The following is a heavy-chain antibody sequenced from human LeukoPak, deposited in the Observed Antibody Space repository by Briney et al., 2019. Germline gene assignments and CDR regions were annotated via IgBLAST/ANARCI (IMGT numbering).Heavy chain of an antibody. Sequence: GRSLRLTCAASGFTFSSYGMHWVRQAPGKGLEWVAVIWYDGSNKYYADSVKGRFTISRDNSKNTLYLQMNSLRAEDTAVYYCARSPIYYDSSGYAFDYWGQGTLVTVSS. CDR1: GFTFSSYG. D-gene: IGHD3-22*01. J-gene: IGHJ4*02. CDR3: ARSPIYYDSSGYAFDY. CDR2: IWYDGSNK. V-gene: IGHV3-33*01.